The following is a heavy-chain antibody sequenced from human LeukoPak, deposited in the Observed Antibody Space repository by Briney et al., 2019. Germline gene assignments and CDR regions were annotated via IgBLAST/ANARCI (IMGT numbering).Heavy chain of an antibody. V-gene: IGHV3-7*03. CDR1: GFTFSSYW. CDR2: IKQDGSEK. CDR3: ARDSEARYYYYGMDV. Sequence: GGSLRLSCAASGFTFSSYWMSWVRQAPGKGLEWVADIKQDGSEKYYVDSVKGRFTISRDNAKNSLYLQMNSLRAEDTAVYYCARDSEARYYYYGMDVWGQGTAVTVSS. J-gene: IGHJ6*02.